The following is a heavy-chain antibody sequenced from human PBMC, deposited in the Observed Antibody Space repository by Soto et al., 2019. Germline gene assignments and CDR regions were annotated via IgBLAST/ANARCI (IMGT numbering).Heavy chain of an antibody. Sequence: QVQLQESGPGLVKPSQTLSLTCTVSGGSISSGGYHWSWIRQHPGKVLGWIGYIYYSGSTYYNPSFKSRVPISVDTSKNQFSLKLCSGTAAHTGVYYCARGVQHWGQGTLVTVSS. CDR1: GGSISSGGYH. CDR2: IYYSGST. V-gene: IGHV4-31*03. J-gene: IGHJ1*01. CDR3: ARGVQH.